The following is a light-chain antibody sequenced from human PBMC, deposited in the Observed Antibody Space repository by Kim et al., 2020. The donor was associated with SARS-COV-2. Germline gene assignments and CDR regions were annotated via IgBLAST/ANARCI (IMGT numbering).Light chain of an antibody. CDR3: AAWDDSLSGRL. J-gene: IGLJ3*02. CDR1: NSNIGKTF. CDR2: ANT. V-gene: IGLV1-47*02. Sequence: QPVLTQPPSASGTPGQSVTISCSGGNSNIGKTFVYWYQQLPGTAPKVLIYANTQRPSGVPDRFSGSKSGTSASLTISGRRSEDEADYYCAAWDDSLSGRLFGGGTQLTVL.